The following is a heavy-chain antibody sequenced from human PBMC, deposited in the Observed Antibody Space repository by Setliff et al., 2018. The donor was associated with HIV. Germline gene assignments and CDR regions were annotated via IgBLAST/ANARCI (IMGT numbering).Heavy chain of an antibody. CDR1: GGSVSDYF. J-gene: IGHJ5*02. CDR3: AREEDYNFWSGYDWFDP. V-gene: IGHV4-59*02. CDR2: IYYSGST. Sequence: SETLSLTCTVSGGSVSDYFWNWIRQPPGKGLEWIGYIYYSGSTNYNPSLESRVSISVDTSKNQFSLRLSSVTAADTAVYYCAREEDYNFWSGYDWFDPWGQGTLVTVSS. D-gene: IGHD3-3*01.